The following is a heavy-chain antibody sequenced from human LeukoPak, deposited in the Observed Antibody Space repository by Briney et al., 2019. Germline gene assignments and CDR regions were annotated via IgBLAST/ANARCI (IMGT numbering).Heavy chain of an antibody. V-gene: IGHV4-38-2*01. J-gene: IGHJ4*02. Sequence: SETLSLTCAVSGYSISSGYYWGWIRQPPGKGLEWIGSIYHSGSTYYNPSLKSRVTISMDTSKNQFSLKLSSVTAADTAVYYRAKLKTGSSADPFDYWGQGTLVNVSS. D-gene: IGHD1-26*01. CDR2: IYHSGST. CDR1: GYSISSGYY. CDR3: AKLKTGSSADPFDY.